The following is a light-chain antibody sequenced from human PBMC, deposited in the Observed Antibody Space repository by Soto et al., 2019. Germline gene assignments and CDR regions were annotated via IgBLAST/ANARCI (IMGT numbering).Light chain of an antibody. Sequence: EIVLTQSPGTLALSLGDGATLSCRASQTVNRNYLAWYHQKPGQPPRLLIYGVCNRATGVPDRFSGGGSGTEFTLTIVSLEPDDFGTYYCQQYIDSPRTFGQGTRVEVK. CDR2: GVC. CDR3: QQYIDSPRT. J-gene: IGKJ1*01. V-gene: IGKV3-20*01. CDR1: QTVNRNY.